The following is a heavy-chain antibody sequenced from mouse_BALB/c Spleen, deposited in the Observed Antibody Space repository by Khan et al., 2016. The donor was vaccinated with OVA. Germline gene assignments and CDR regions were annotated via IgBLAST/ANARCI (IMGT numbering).Heavy chain of an antibody. D-gene: IGHD1-1*01. CDR3: ARHDYGPFAY. CDR1: GFTFSTFA. J-gene: IGHJ3*01. Sequence: EVELVESGGDLVKPGGSLKLSCAASGFTFSTFAMSWVRQTPEKRLEWVATINSDGDYIYYPDSVKGRFTISRDNAKHTLYLQMSSLRSEDTAMYYCARHDYGPFAYWGQGTLVTVSA. V-gene: IGHV5-9-3*01. CDR2: INSDGDYI.